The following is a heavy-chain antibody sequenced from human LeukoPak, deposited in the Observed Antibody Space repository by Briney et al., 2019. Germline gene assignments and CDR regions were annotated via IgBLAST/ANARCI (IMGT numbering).Heavy chain of an antibody. Sequence: PGGSLRLSCAASGFTFSSYAMSWVRQAPGKGLEWVSAISGSGGSTYYADSVKGRFTISRDNSKNTLYLQMNSLRAEDTAVYYCARAFSSRSGAKYWYFDLWGRGTLVTVSS. CDR2: ISGSGGST. D-gene: IGHD2/OR15-2a*01. CDR1: GFTFSSYA. CDR3: ARAFSSRSGAKYWYFDL. J-gene: IGHJ2*01. V-gene: IGHV3-23*01.